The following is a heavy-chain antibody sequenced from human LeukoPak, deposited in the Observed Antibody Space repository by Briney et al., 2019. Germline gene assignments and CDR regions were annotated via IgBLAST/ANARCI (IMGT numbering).Heavy chain of an antibody. CDR1: GFTFDDYA. V-gene: IGHV3-9*01. CDR3: AIGSSSGYYYKRGYFDY. CDR2: ISWNSGSI. D-gene: IGHD3-22*01. Sequence: PGGSLRLSCAASGFTFDDYAMHWVRQVPGKGLEGVSGISWNSGSIGYADSVKGRFTISRDNAKNSLYLQMNSLRAEDTALYYCAIGSSSGYYYKRGYFDYWGQGTLVTVSS. J-gene: IGHJ4*02.